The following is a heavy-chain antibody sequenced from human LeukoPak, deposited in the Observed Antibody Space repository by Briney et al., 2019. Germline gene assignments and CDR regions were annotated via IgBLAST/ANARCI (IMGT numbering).Heavy chain of an antibody. V-gene: IGHV4-39*01. CDR2: TYYSGST. Sequence: SETLSLTCTVSGGSISNNNYYWAWIRQPPGKGLECIGSTYYSGSTNYNPSLKSRVTISVDTSKNQFSLKLSSVTAADTAVYYCARHAATGATSSLRFDPWGQGTLVTVSS. D-gene: IGHD6-25*01. CDR1: GGSISNNNYY. J-gene: IGHJ5*02. CDR3: ARHAATGATSSLRFDP.